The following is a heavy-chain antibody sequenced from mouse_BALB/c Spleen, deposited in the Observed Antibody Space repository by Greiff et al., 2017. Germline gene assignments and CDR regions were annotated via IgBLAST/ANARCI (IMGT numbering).Heavy chain of an antibody. V-gene: IGHV5-12-2*01. D-gene: IGHD2-4*01. Sequence: EVKLMESGGGLVQPGGSLKLSCAASGFTFSSYTMSWVRQTPEKRLEWVAYISNGGGSTYYPDTVKGRFTISRDNAKNTLYLQMSSLKSEDTAMYYCARHGGLPHYYAMDYWGQGTSVTVSS. CDR3: ARHGGLPHYYAMDY. J-gene: IGHJ4*01. CDR2: ISNGGGST. CDR1: GFTFSSYT.